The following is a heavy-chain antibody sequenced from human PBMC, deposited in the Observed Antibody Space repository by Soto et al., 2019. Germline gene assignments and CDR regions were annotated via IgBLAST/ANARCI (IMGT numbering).Heavy chain of an antibody. CDR3: ARTYAHSGSYYSRFRFDY. V-gene: IGHV1-69*01. CDR1: GGTFSSYA. J-gene: IGHJ4*02. D-gene: IGHD1-26*01. CDR2: IIPIFGKA. Sequence: QVQLVQSGAEVKKPGSSVKVSCKASGGTFSSYAISWVRQAPGQGLEWMGGIIPIFGKANYAQKFQGRVRITADESTSTAYMELSSLRSEDTAVYYCARTYAHSGSYYSRFRFDYWGQGTLVTVSS.